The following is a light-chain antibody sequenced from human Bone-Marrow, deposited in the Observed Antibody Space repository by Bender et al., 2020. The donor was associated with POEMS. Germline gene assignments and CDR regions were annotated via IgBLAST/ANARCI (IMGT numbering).Light chain of an antibody. CDR2: RNN. V-gene: IGLV1-47*01. CDR1: SSNIGSNY. J-gene: IGLJ1*01. CDR3: CSYAGSSSLSV. Sequence: QSVLSQPPSASGTPGQRVTISCSGSSSNIGSNYVYWYQQLPGTAPKLLIYRNNQRPSRVPDRFSGSKSGTSASLAFMGLRSEDEADYYCCSYAGSSSLSVFGTVTKVTVL.